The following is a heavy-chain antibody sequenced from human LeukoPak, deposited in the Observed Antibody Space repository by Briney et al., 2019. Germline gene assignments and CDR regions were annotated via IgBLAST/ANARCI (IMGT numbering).Heavy chain of an antibody. V-gene: IGHV3-11*01. CDR1: GGSISSSSYY. Sequence: LSLTCTVSGGSISSSSYYWGWIRQAPGKGLEWVSYISSSGSTIYYADSVKGRFTISRDNAKNSLYLQMNSLRAEDTAVYYCARDRKSYGYLGLVDYWGQGTLVTVSS. D-gene: IGHD5-18*01. CDR3: ARDRKSYGYLGLVDY. CDR2: ISSSGSTI. J-gene: IGHJ4*02.